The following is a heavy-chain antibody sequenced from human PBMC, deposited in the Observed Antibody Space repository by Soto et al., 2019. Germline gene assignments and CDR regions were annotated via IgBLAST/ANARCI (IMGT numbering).Heavy chain of an antibody. Sequence: GGSLRLSCAASGFTFSSYGMHWVRQAPGKGLEWVAVISYDGSNKYYADSVKGRFTISRDNSKNTLYPQMNSLRAEDTAVYYCAKAMVRGVMVGAFDIWGQGTMVTVSS. CDR1: GFTFSSYG. CDR3: AKAMVRGVMVGAFDI. V-gene: IGHV3-30*18. D-gene: IGHD3-10*01. CDR2: ISYDGSNK. J-gene: IGHJ3*02.